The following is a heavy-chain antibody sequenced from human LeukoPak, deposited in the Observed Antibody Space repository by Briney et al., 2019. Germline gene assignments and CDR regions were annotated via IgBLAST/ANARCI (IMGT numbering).Heavy chain of an antibody. J-gene: IGHJ5*02. CDR1: GGSISSSSYY. CDR2: IYYSGST. Sequence: SETLSLTCTVSGGSISSSSYYWGWIRQPPGKGLEWIGSIYYSGSTYYNPSLKSRVTISVDTSKNQFSLKLSSVTAADTAVYYCARHSVGNWFDPWGQGTLVTVSS. CDR3: ARHSVGNWFDP. V-gene: IGHV4-39*01.